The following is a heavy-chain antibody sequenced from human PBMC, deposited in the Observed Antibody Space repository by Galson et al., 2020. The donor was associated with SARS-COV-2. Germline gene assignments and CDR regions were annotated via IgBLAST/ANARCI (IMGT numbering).Heavy chain of an antibody. CDR2: INQDGSEK. CDR3: ARVGWLQFVFYS. CDR1: GYIFSSHW. Sequence: GESLKISCVASGYIFSSHWMTWVRQTPGKGLEWVAIINQDGSEKQFVDSVQGRFTISRDNAKSSLFLQLNSLRGEDTAIYYCARVGWLQFVFYSWGQGTLVTVSS. D-gene: IGHD5-12*01. J-gene: IGHJ4*02. V-gene: IGHV3-7*01.